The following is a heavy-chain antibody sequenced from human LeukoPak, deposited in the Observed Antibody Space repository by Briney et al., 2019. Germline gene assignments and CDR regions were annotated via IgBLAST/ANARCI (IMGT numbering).Heavy chain of an antibody. CDR3: ARGIAALY. Sequence: SETLSLNCAVYGGSFSGYYWCWIRQPPGKGLEWIGEINHSGSTNYNPSLKSRVTISVDTSKNQFSLKLSSVTAADTAVYYCARGIAALYWGQGTLVTVTS. D-gene: IGHD6-6*01. CDR2: INHSGST. V-gene: IGHV4-34*01. CDR1: GGSFSGYY. J-gene: IGHJ4*02.